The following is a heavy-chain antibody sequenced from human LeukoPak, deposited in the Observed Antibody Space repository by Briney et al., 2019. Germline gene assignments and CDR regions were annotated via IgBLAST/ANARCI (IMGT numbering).Heavy chain of an antibody. CDR1: GGSISSYY. CDR2: IYYSGST. Sequence: SETLSLTCTVSGGSISSYYWSWIRQPPGKGLEWIGYIYYSGSTNYNPSLKSRVTISVDTSKNQFSLKLSSVTAADTAVYYCARHGLESTAFVSWGQGTLVTVSS. D-gene: IGHD2/OR15-2a*01. J-gene: IGHJ5*01. V-gene: IGHV4-59*08. CDR3: ARHGLESTAFVS.